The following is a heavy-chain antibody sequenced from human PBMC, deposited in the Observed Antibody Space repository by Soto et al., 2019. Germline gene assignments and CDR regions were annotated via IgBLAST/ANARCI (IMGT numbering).Heavy chain of an antibody. CDR2: AYYRSRWQY. CDR3: ARDPPDFTGGFDS. CDR1: WDSVSNNGAT. Sequence: SQTLSLTCAICWDSVSNNGATWNWIRQSPSRGLEWLGRAYYRSRWQYDYATSVRSRITIIPDTSKNQFSLQLTSVTPEDTAVYYCARDPPDFTGGFDSLGQGSLLPICS. V-gene: IGHV6-1*01. D-gene: IGHD1-26*01. J-gene: IGHJ4*02.